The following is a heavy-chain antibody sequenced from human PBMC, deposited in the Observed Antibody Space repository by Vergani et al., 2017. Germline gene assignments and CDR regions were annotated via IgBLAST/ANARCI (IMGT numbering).Heavy chain of an antibody. CDR2: ISSSSSYI. V-gene: IGHV3-21*01. Sequence: EVKLVESGGGLVKPGGSLRLSCAASGFTFSSYSMNWVRQAPGKGLEWVSSISSSSSYIYYADSVKGRFTISRDKAKNSLYLQMNSLRAEDSAVYYCAVASSVVPFDIWGQGTMVTVSS. D-gene: IGHD2-2*01. CDR3: AVASSVVPFDI. CDR1: GFTFSSYS. J-gene: IGHJ3*02.